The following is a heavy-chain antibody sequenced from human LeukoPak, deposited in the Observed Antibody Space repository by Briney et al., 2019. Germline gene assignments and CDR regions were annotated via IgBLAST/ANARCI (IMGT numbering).Heavy chain of an antibody. D-gene: IGHD3-9*01. CDR2: IIPILGIA. Sequence: SVKVSCKASGGTFSSYAISWVRQAPGQGLEWMGRIIPILGIANYAQKFQGRVTITADKSTSTAYMELSSLRSEDTAVYYCARENRRYYDILTGRLGPARAFDIWGQGTMVTVSS. CDR1: GGTFSSYA. CDR3: ARENRRYYDILTGRLGPARAFDI. V-gene: IGHV1-69*04. J-gene: IGHJ3*02.